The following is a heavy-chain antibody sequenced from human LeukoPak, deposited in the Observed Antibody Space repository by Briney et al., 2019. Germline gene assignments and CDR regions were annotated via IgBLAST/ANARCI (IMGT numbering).Heavy chain of an antibody. J-gene: IGHJ4*02. Sequence: ASVKVSCKASGYTFTGYYMHWVRQAPGQGLEWMGWINPNSGGTNYAQKFQGRVTMTRDTSISTAYMELSRLRSDVTAVYYCVLNSGSYPGGFDYWGQGTLVTVSS. CDR3: VLNSGSYPGGFDY. CDR2: INPNSGGT. D-gene: IGHD1-26*01. V-gene: IGHV1-2*02. CDR1: GYTFTGYY.